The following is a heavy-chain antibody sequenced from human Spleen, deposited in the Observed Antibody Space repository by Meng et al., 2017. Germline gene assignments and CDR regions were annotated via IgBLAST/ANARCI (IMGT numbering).Heavy chain of an antibody. Sequence: GGSLRLSCAASGFRFANYDMSWVRQAPGKGLEWVSSISNSGGSTYYADSVKGRFTISRDNSRSTLYLQMHGLRAEDTAVYYCAMLPLPYYYDSSGQVVYWGQGTLVTVSS. J-gene: IGHJ4*02. V-gene: IGHV3-23*01. CDR3: AMLPLPYYYDSSGQVVY. CDR1: GFRFANYD. D-gene: IGHD3-22*01. CDR2: ISNSGGST.